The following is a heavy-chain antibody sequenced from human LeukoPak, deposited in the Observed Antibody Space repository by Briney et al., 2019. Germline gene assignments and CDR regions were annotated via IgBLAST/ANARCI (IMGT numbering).Heavy chain of an antibody. Sequence: SETLSLTCTVSGGPISRSNYYWGWIRQPPGKGLEWIGSIFYSGSTHYNPSLKSRVTISVDTSKNQFSLKLSSVTAADTAVYYCARRFDRTNFDYWGQGTLVTVSS. D-gene: IGHD3-9*01. V-gene: IGHV4-39*01. CDR1: GGPISRSNYY. J-gene: IGHJ4*02. CDR3: ARRFDRTNFDY. CDR2: IFYSGST.